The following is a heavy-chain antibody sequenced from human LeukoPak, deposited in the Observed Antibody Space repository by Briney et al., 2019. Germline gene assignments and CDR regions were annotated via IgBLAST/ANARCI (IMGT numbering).Heavy chain of an antibody. Sequence: SETLSLTCTVSGASFSSSTYYWGWIRQPPGKGLEWIGSIYYSGSTYYNPSLKSRVTMSVDTSKNQFSLKLSSVTAADTAAYYCARHAGGIAAAGTRPFDYWGQGTLVTVSS. V-gene: IGHV4-39*01. D-gene: IGHD6-13*01. CDR1: GASFSSSTYY. CDR3: ARHAGGIAAAGTRPFDY. J-gene: IGHJ4*02. CDR2: IYYSGST.